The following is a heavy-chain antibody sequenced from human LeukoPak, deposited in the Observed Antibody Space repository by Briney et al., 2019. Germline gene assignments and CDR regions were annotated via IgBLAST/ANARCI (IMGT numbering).Heavy chain of an antibody. CDR3: ARRRWLRFVRSWFDP. CDR2: INSDGSST. V-gene: IGHV3-74*01. D-gene: IGHD5-12*01. CDR1: GFTFSSYW. J-gene: IGHJ5*02. Sequence: PGGSLRLSCAASGFTFSSYWMHWVRQAPGKGLVWVSRINSDGSSTSYADSVKGRFTIYRDNAKNTLYLQMNSPRDADTAVYYCARRRWLRFVRSWFDPWGQGTLVTVSS.